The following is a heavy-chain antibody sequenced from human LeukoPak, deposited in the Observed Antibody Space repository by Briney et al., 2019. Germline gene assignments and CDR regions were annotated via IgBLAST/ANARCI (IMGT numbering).Heavy chain of an antibody. CDR2: INHSGST. CDR3: ARGRPPRYCSGGSCYRAPAHNWFDP. Sequence: PSETLSLTCAVYGGSSSGYYWSWIRQPPGKGLEWIGEINHSGSTNYNPSLKSRVTISVDTSKNQFSLKLSSVTAADTAVYYCARGRPPRYCSGGSCYRAPAHNWFDPWGQGTLVTVSS. V-gene: IGHV4-34*01. D-gene: IGHD2-15*01. CDR1: GGSSSGYY. J-gene: IGHJ5*02.